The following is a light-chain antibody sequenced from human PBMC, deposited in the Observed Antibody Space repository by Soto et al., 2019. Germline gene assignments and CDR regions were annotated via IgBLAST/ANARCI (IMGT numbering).Light chain of an antibody. J-gene: IGKJ1*01. Sequence: EIVVAHSPATLSVSPGERATLSCRASQSGNTNVAWYQQKPGQAPRLLIYGASTRATGIPARFSGSGSGTEFTLTIRSLPSEDFAVYYCQQYNNWPSWTFGQGTKVDIK. CDR3: QQYNNWPSWT. V-gene: IGKV3-15*01. CDR1: QSGNTN. CDR2: GAS.